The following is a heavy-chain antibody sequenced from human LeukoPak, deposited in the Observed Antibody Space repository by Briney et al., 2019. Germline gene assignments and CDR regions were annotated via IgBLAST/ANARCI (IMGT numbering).Heavy chain of an antibody. J-gene: IGHJ4*02. D-gene: IGHD3-22*01. V-gene: IGHV3-43*01. CDR3: VKDLTYESSGSVFDY. Sequence: PGGSLRLSCAASGFTFDDYTMHWVRQPPGQTLEWVSLISWDGTTYYADSMKGRFTISRDNSKNSLYLQMDTLRSEDTAFYYCVKDLTYESSGSVFDYWGQGTLVTVSS. CDR2: ISWDGTT. CDR1: GFTFDDYT.